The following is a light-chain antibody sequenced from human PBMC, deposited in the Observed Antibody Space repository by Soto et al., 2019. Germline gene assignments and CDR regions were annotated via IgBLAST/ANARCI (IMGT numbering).Light chain of an antibody. CDR1: QSVSSN. CDR3: QQYNNWPPGVT. J-gene: IGKJ2*01. V-gene: IGKV3-15*01. CDR2: GAT. Sequence: EIVMTQSPATLSVSPGERATLSCRASQSVSSNLAWYQQKPGQAPRLLIYGATTRATGIPARFSGSGSGTEFTLTISSLQSEDFAVYYCQQYNNWPPGVTFGQGTKLEIK.